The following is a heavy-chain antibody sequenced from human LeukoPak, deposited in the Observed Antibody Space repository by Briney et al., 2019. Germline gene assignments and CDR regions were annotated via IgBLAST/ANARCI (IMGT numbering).Heavy chain of an antibody. CDR3: ARVLRPTASQYYFDY. CDR2: IYYSGTT. V-gene: IGHV4-59*01. D-gene: IGHD4-17*01. Sequence: SETLSLTCTVSGASISSYYWSWIRQPPGKGLEWIGYIYYSGTTSYNPSLKTRVTISIDTSKNQFSLKLSSVTAADTAVYYCARVLRPTASQYYFDYWGQGTLVTVSS. CDR1: GASISSYY. J-gene: IGHJ4*02.